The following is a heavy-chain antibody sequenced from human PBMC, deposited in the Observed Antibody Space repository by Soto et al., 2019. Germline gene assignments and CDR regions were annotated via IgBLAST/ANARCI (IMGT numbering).Heavy chain of an antibody. J-gene: IGHJ6*02. Sequence: QVQLVQSGAEVKKPGSSVKVSCKASGGTFSSCTITWVRQAPGQGLEWMGRIIPILGIANYAQKFQGRVTITADKSTSTAYMELSSMRSEDTAVYYCARKLGGNGMDVWGQGTTVTVSS. V-gene: IGHV1-69*02. CDR3: ARKLGGNGMDV. CDR2: IIPILGIA. D-gene: IGHD3-16*01. CDR1: GGTFSSCT.